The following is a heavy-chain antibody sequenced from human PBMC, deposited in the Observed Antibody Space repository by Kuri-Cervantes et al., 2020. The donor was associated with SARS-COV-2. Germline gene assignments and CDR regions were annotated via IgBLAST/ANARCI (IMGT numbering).Heavy chain of an antibody. Sequence: ASVKVSCKASGYTFTSYYMHWVRQAPGQGLEWMGIINPSGGSTSYAQKFRGRVTMTRDTSTSTVYMELSSLRSEDTAVYYCARDALPTIFGVVIIYWFDPWGQGTLVTVSS. V-gene: IGHV1-46*01. J-gene: IGHJ5*02. CDR2: INPSGGST. D-gene: IGHD3-3*01. CDR1: GYTFTSYY. CDR3: ARDALPTIFGVVIIYWFDP.